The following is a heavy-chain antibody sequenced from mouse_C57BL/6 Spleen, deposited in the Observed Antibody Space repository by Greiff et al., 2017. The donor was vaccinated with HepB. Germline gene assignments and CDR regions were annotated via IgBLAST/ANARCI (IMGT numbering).Heavy chain of an antibody. CDR1: GFSLTSYG. CDR2: IWSGGST. CDR3: ARTHDYWYFDV. V-gene: IGHV2-2*01. D-gene: IGHD2-3*01. Sequence: VQLVESGPGLVQPSQSLSITCTVSGFSLTSYGVHWVRQSPGKGLEWLGGIWSGGSTDYNAAVISRLSISKDNSKSQVFFKMNSLQADDTAIYYFARTHDYWYFDVWGTATTVTVAS. J-gene: IGHJ1*03.